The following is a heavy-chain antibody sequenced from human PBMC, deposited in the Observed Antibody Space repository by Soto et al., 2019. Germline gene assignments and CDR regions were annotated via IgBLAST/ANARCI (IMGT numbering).Heavy chain of an antibody. D-gene: IGHD2-2*01. CDR1: GGSISSGGYY. CDR2: LYYSGTT. J-gene: IGHJ4*02. V-gene: IGHV4-31*03. Sequence: SETLSLTCTVSGGSISSGGYYWSWIRQHPGKGLEWIGYLYYSGTTYYNPSLKSRVTISVDTSKNQFSLNLSSVTAADTAVYYCASSHIVVVPTPTYFDDWGQGALVTVSS. CDR3: ASSHIVVVPTPTYFDD.